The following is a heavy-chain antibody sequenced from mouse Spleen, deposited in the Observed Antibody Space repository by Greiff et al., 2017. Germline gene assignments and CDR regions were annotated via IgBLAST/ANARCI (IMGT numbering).Heavy chain of an antibody. CDR3: ARSRTTATGFDY. V-gene: IGHV1-72*01. J-gene: IGHJ2*01. CDR1: GYTFTSYW. Sequence: KQSCKASGYTFTSYWMHWVKQRPGRGLEWIGRIDPNSGGTKYNEKFKSKATLTVDKPSSTAYMQLSSLTSEDSAVYYCARSRTTATGFDYWGQGTTLTVSS. D-gene: IGHD1-2*01. CDR2: IDPNSGGT.